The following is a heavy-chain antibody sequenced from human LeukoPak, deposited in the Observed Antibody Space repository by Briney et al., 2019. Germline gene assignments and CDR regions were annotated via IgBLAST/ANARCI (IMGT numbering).Heavy chain of an antibody. J-gene: IGHJ4*02. V-gene: IGHV3-30*18. CDR2: ISCDGSNK. Sequence: GRSLRLSCAASGFTFSSYGMHWVRQAPGKGLEWVAVISCDGSNKYYADSVKGRFTISRDNSKNTLYLQMNSLRAEDTAVYYCAKVRSDYWGQGTLVTVSS. CDR3: AKVRSDY. CDR1: GFTFSSYG.